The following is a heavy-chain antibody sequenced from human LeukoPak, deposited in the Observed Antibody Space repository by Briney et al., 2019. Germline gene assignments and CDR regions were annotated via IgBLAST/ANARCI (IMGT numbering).Heavy chain of an antibody. D-gene: IGHD4-17*01. J-gene: IGHJ3*02. CDR2: IIPIFGTA. CDR1: GYTFSSYA. Sequence: ASVKVSCKASGYTFSSYAISWVRQAPGQGLEWMGGIIPIFGTANYAQKFQGRVTITAGKSTSTAYMELSSLRSEDTAVYYCARALHGPTVTTMGDAFDIWGQGTMVTVSS. V-gene: IGHV1-69*06. CDR3: ARALHGPTVTTMGDAFDI.